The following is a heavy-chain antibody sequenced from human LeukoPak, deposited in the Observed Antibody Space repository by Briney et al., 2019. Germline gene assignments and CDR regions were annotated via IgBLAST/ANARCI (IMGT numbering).Heavy chain of an antibody. D-gene: IGHD2-21*02. V-gene: IGHV3-30*03. Sequence: PGGSLRLSCAASGFTFSSYGMHWVRQAPGKGLEWVAVISYDGSNKYYADSVKGRFTISRDNSKNTLYLQMNSLRAEDTAVYYCARDRGIVVVTAMEGAFDIWGQGTMVTVSS. CDR3: ARDRGIVVVTAMEGAFDI. CDR2: ISYDGSNK. CDR1: GFTFSSYG. J-gene: IGHJ3*02.